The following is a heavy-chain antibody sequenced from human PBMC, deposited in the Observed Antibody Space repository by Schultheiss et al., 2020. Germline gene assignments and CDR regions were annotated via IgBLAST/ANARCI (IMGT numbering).Heavy chain of an antibody. CDR2: IYYSGST. CDR3: AREVLEEVVVIDY. Sequence: SQTLSLTCTVSGGSISSGSYYWSWIRQPPGKGLEWIGYIYYSGSTYYNPSLKSRVTISVDTSKNQFSLKLSSVTAADTAVYYCAREVLEEVVVIDYWGQGTLVTVSS. V-gene: IGHV4-30-4*08. D-gene: IGHD2-21*01. J-gene: IGHJ4*02. CDR1: GGSISSGSYY.